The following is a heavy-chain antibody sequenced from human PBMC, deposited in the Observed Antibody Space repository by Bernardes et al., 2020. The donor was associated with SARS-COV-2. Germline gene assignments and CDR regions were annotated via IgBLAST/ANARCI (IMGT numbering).Heavy chain of an antibody. Sequence: GGSLRLSCGASEFTFNNYWMHWVRQVPGEGLVWLSRIKNDGSGITYADSVKGRFTISRDNAKNTLFLQMNSLRVDDTAVYYCTRVPEGEAGTFDIWGQGTMVIVSS. CDR2: IKNDGSGI. D-gene: IGHD2-21*01. CDR3: TRVPEGEAGTFDI. CDR1: EFTFNNYW. J-gene: IGHJ3*02. V-gene: IGHV3-74*03.